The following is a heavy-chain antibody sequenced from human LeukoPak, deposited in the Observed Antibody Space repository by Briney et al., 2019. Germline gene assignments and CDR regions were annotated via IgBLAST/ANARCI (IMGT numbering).Heavy chain of an antibody. CDR2: IYSSGST. CDR3: ARDPPTYYYDSSGYYYVDYFDY. J-gene: IGHJ4*02. V-gene: IGHV4-4*07. D-gene: IGHD3-22*01. Sequence: SETLSLTCTVSGGSISSYYWIWIRQPAGKGLEWIGRIYSSGSTNYNPSLKSRVTMSVDTSKNQFSLKLSSVTAADTAVYYCARDPPTYYYDSSGYYYVDYFDYWGQGTLVTVSS. CDR1: GGSISSYY.